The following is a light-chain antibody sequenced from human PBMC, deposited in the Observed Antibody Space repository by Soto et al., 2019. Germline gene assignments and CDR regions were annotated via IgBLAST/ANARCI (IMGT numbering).Light chain of an antibody. Sequence: EIVLTQSPGTLSLSPGERATLSCRASQSVSSSYLAWYQQKPGQAPRLLIYGASSRATGIPARFSGSGSGTDFTLTISRPEPEDFAVYYCQQYGSSPGTFGQGTKVDIK. V-gene: IGKV3-20*01. CDR1: QSVSSSY. J-gene: IGKJ1*01. CDR3: QQYGSSPGT. CDR2: GAS.